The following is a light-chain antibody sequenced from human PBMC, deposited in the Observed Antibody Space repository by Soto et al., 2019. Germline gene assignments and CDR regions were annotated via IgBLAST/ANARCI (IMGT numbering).Light chain of an antibody. CDR2: EVN. CDR3: SSFVGTNSFV. CDR1: SSDVGGFNY. V-gene: IGLV2-8*01. J-gene: IGLJ1*01. Sequence: QSALTQPPSASGSPGQSVTISCTETSSDVGGFNYVSWHQQHPGKAPKLILYEVNKRPSGVPDCFYGSKSGNTASLTVSWLKAEDEADYYCSSFVGTNSFVFGTGTKLTVL.